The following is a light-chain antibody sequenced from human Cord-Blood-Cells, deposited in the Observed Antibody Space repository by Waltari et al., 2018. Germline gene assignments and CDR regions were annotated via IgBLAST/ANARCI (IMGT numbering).Light chain of an antibody. J-gene: IGLJ1*01. CDR3: CSYAGSRYV. Sequence: QSALTQPASVSGSPGQSITISCTGTSSDVGIYNLVSWYQQHPGKAPKHMIYEGSKRPSGVSNRFSGSKSGNTASLTISGLQAEDEADYYCCSYAGSRYVFGTGTKVTVL. CDR2: EGS. V-gene: IGLV2-23*01. CDR1: SSDVGIYNL.